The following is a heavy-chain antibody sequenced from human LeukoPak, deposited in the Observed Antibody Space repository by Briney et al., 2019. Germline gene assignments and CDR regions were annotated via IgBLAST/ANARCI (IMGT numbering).Heavy chain of an antibody. D-gene: IGHD3-9*01. CDR3: ARQLRYFDWLLPDFDY. J-gene: IGHJ4*02. CDR1: GFTFSSYE. Sequence: PGGSLRPSCAASGFTFSSYEMNWVRQAPGKGLEWVSYISSSGSTIYYADSVKGRFTISRDNAKNSLYLQMNSLRAEDTAVYYCARQLRYFDWLLPDFDYWGQGTLVTVSS. CDR2: ISSSGSTI. V-gene: IGHV3-48*03.